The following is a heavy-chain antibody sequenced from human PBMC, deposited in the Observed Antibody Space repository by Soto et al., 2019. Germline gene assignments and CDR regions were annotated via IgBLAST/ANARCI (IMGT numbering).Heavy chain of an antibody. D-gene: IGHD6-13*01. CDR1: GGAIINYY. Sequence: PSETLSLTCNVSGGAIINYYWSWIRQPPGKGLEGIGYSYYSGSTNYNRSLKSRVTISVDTSKNQFSLQLSSVPAADTAVYYCARAGYSSSWSLIDYWGQGTLVTVSS. CDR3: ARAGYSSSWSLIDY. V-gene: IGHV4-59*08. CDR2: SYYSGST. J-gene: IGHJ4*02.